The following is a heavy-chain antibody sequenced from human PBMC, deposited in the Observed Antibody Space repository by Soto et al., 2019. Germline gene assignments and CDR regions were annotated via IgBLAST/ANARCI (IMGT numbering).Heavy chain of an antibody. J-gene: IGHJ4*02. CDR3: ARRAKTTVADY. CDR1: GGSISSGDDF. Sequence: SETLSLTCTVSGGSISSGDDFWTWIRQPPGKGLEWIGYIYHSGSTYYNPSLKSRVTISVDRSKNQFSLKLSSVTAADTAVYYCARRAKTTVADYWGQGTLVTVSS. CDR2: IYHSGST. D-gene: IGHD4-17*01. V-gene: IGHV4-30-2*01.